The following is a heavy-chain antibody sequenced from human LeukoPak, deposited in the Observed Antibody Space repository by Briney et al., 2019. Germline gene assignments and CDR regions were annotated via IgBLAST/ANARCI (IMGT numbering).Heavy chain of an antibody. CDR3: VEDSYAISSSGSSFAY. J-gene: IGHJ4*02. Sequence: PGGSLRLSCAVSGFTFSSYSVNWVRQAPGKGLEWVSYISSSSSTIYYVESVKGRFTISRDNAKNSLYLQMNSLRAEDTAFYYCVEDSYAISSSGSSFAYWGQGTLVTVSS. V-gene: IGHV3-48*01. CDR2: ISSSSSTI. CDR1: GFTFSSYS. D-gene: IGHD6-25*01.